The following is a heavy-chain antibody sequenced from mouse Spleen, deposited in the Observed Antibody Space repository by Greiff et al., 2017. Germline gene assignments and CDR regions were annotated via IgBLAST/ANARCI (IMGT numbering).Heavy chain of an antibody. Sequence: VQRVESGAELARPGASVKLSCKASGYTFTSYWMQWVKQRPGQGLEWIGAIYPGDGDTRYTQKFKGKATLTADKSSSTAYMQLSSLASEDSAVYYCARSLTSAYYRYEGYFDYWGQGTTLTVSS. CDR2: IYPGDGDT. D-gene: IGHD2-14*01. J-gene: IGHJ2*01. V-gene: IGHV1-87*01. CDR3: ARSLTSAYYRYEGYFDY. CDR1: GYTFTSYW.